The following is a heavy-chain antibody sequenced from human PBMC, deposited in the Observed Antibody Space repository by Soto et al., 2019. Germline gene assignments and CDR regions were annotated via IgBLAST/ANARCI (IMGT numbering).Heavy chain of an antibody. J-gene: IGHJ4*02. V-gene: IGHV1-18*01. D-gene: IGHD2-21*02. CDR3: ATQTCGLDCYSDY. CDR1: GFTFTSYG. CDR2: IGAYNGNT. Sequence: VASVKVSCKASGFTFTSYGIRWVRQAPGQGLEWMGWIGAYNGNTNYAQKLQGRVTMTTDTSTSTAYMELRSLRSDDTAVYYCATQTCGLDCYSDYWGQGTLVTVSS.